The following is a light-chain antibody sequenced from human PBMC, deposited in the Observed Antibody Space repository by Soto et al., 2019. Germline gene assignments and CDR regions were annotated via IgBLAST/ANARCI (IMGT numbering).Light chain of an antibody. CDR2: PAS. CDR1: QDLHHF. J-gene: IGKJ2*03. CDR3: QHLRTYPFS. Sequence: EIPLTQSPSFLAAIVGSRVTVSFRASQDLHHFLAWFQQKTGKVPQLLVYPASTLQDGVPSRFSGSGSGTYFTLTINNLQAEDFATYYCQHLRTYPFSFGQGTKLDIK. V-gene: IGKV1-9*01.